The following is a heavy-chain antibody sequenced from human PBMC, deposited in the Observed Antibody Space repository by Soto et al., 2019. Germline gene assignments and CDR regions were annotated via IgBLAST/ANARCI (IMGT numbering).Heavy chain of an antibody. CDR3: AREWFGELSSGEFDY. Sequence: QVQLQESGPGLVKPSETLSLTCTVSGGSISSYYWSWIRQPPGKGLEWIGYIYYSGSTNYNPSLKSRVTISVDTSKNQISLKLSSVTAADTAVYYCAREWFGELSSGEFDYWGQGTLVTVSS. J-gene: IGHJ4*02. V-gene: IGHV4-59*01. D-gene: IGHD3-10*01. CDR1: GGSISSYY. CDR2: IYYSGST.